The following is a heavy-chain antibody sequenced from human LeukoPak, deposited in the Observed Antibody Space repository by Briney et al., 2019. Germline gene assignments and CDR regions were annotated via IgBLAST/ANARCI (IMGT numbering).Heavy chain of an antibody. CDR1: GFTFSSYA. D-gene: IGHD6-6*01. J-gene: IGHJ4*02. CDR3: ARAQSMARPNY. V-gene: IGHV3-30-3*01. Sequence: GGSLRLSCAASGFTFSSYAMHWVRQAPGKGLEWVAVISYDGSNKYYADSVKGRFTISRDSSKNTLYLQMNSLRAEDTAVYYCARAQSMARPNYWGQGTLVTVSS. CDR2: ISYDGSNK.